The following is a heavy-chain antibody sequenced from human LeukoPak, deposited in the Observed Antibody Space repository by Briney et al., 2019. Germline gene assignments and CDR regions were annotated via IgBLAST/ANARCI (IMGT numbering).Heavy chain of an antibody. Sequence: ASVKVSCKASGYTCTSYGISWVRQAPGQGLEWMGWISAYNGNTNYAQELQGRVTMTTDSSTSTAYMELRSLRSDDTAVYYCARDRGSYLDYWGQGTLVTVSS. CDR2: ISAYNGNT. D-gene: IGHD1-26*01. CDR3: ARDRGSYLDY. CDR1: GYTCTSYG. J-gene: IGHJ4*02. V-gene: IGHV1-18*01.